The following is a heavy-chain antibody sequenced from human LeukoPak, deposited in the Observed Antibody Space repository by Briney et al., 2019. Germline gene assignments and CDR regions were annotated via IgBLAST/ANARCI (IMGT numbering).Heavy chain of an antibody. Sequence: SETLSLTCAVYGGSFSDYYWSWIRQPPGKGLEWIVEINHSGSTNYNPSLKSRVAISVDTSKNQFSLNLSSVTAADTAVYYCARARGGSYGSASYWGGFHYYAMDVWGQGTTVTVSS. J-gene: IGHJ6*02. CDR3: ARARGGSYGSASYWGGFHYYAMDV. CDR1: GGSFSDYY. V-gene: IGHV4-34*01. CDR2: INHSGST. D-gene: IGHD3-10*01.